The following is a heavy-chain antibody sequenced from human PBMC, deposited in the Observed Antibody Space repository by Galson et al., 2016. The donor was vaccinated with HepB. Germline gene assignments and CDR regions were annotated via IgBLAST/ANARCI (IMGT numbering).Heavy chain of an antibody. Sequence: SETLSLTCAVYGGSFKDYWSWIRQPPGKGLEWVGEIHHSGATNYKPSLASRVTIWADTPRNHFSLRLTAVTAADTAMYYCARIREGWQPYDGFDIWGRGTMVIVSS. D-gene: IGHD5-24*01. CDR2: IHHSGAT. CDR3: ARIREGWQPYDGFDI. J-gene: IGHJ3*02. CDR1: GGSFKDY. V-gene: IGHV4-34*01.